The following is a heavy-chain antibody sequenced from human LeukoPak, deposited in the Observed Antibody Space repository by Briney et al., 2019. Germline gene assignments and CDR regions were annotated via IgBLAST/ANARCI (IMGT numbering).Heavy chain of an antibody. CDR1: GYSFTSYW. Sequence: GESLKISCKGSGYSFTSYWIGWVRQMPGKGLEWMGIIYPGDSDTRYSPSFQGQVTISADKSISTAYLQWSSLKASDTAMYYCARQGPTRYDSSGYTAFDIWGQGTMVTVSS. V-gene: IGHV5-51*01. CDR2: IYPGDSDT. D-gene: IGHD3-22*01. CDR3: ARQGPTRYDSSGYTAFDI. J-gene: IGHJ3*02.